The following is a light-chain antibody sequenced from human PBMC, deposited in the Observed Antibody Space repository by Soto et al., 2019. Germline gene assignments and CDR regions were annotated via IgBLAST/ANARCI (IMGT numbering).Light chain of an antibody. J-gene: IGKJ4*01. Sequence: DIQMTQSRATLSASXXDRVXITCPASQRGRSWVAWDQQKPGTAPKXXIFEASRLESGVPSRFSGSASGTEFTLTISSLQPDDFATYYCQQYDNDPLTFGGGTKVDIK. CDR2: EAS. CDR1: QRGRSW. CDR3: QQYDNDPLT. V-gene: IGKV1-5*01.